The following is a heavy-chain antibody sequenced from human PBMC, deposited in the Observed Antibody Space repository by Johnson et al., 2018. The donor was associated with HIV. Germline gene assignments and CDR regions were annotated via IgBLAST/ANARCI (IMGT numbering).Heavy chain of an antibody. CDR3: AKDIVYGVYGSQGAFHI. CDR2: ISWNSGSI. Sequence: LVESGGGLAEPGRSLRLSCEASGFKFDDYAMHWVRQFPGKGLEWVSGISWNSGSIDYADSVKSRFSISRDNPKKSLYLQMNGLRPEDTGIYYCAKDIVYGVYGSQGAFHIWGRGTMVKVSS. J-gene: IGHJ3*02. V-gene: IGHV3-9*01. D-gene: IGHD4-17*01. CDR1: GFKFDDYA.